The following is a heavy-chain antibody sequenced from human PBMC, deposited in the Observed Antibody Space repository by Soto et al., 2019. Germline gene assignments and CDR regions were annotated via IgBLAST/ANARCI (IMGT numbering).Heavy chain of an antibody. CDR3: ARVSINLAYSSQSGGYYFDY. V-gene: IGHV6-1*01. CDR1: RDSVSSNSAA. J-gene: IGHJ4*02. Sequence: SQTLSLTCAISRDSVSSNSAAWNWIRQSPSRGLEWLGRTYYRSKWYNDYAVSVKSRITINPDTTKNQFSLQLNSVTPDDTAVYYCARVSINLAYSSQSGGYYFDYWSQGPLVIVSS. CDR2: TYYRSKWYN. D-gene: IGHD2-15*01.